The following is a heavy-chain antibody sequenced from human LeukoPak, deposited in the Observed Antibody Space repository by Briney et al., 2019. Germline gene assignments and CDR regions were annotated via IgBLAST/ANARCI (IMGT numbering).Heavy chain of an antibody. CDR2: IYHSGST. V-gene: IGHV4-38-2*02. CDR3: ATRIVGYALEYFAH. J-gene: IGHJ4*02. D-gene: IGHD1-26*01. Sequence: SETLSLTCTVSGYSISRGYYGGLIRQPPGKGLEWIGSIYHSGSTYYNSSLKSRVTISVDTSKNQFSLRLSSVTAAEPAVYYCATRIVGYALEYFAHWRQGPLVSVSS. CDR1: GYSISRGYY.